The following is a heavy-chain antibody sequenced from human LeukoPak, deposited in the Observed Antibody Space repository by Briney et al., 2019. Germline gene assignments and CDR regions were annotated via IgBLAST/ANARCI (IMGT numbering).Heavy chain of an antibody. CDR2: IYYTGST. V-gene: IGHV4-59*01. J-gene: IGHJ4*02. CDR1: GDSINSYY. CDR3: ARDPTY. Sequence: SETLSLTCTVSGDSINSYYWTWIRQAPGKGLEWIGYIYYTGSTNYSPSLRSRVSISIDPSKNQFSLKLTSVTAADTAVYYCARDPTYWGQGILVTVSS.